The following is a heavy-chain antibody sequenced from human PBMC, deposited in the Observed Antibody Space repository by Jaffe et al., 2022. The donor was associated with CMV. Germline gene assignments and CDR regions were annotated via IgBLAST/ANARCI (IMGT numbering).Heavy chain of an antibody. V-gene: IGHV3-23*04. J-gene: IGHJ4*02. CDR3: AKVGAEWEVFDS. D-gene: IGHD1-26*01. CDR1: GFTFSTYT. Sequence: EVQLVESGGGFVQPGGSLRLSCVASGFTFSTYTMGWVRQAPGKGLKWVSSLSGGGGSTFYADSVKGRFTISRDNSKNTLYLQLHSLTAEDTAVYYCAKVGAEWEVFDSWGQGSLVTVST. CDR2: LSGGGGST.